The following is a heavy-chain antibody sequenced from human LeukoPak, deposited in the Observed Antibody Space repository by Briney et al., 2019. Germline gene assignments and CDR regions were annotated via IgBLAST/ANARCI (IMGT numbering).Heavy chain of an antibody. D-gene: IGHD1-26*01. J-gene: IGHJ5*01. CDR3: AKDITILKLWFDS. CDR1: GFTFSSNA. Sequence: PGGSLRLSCAASGFTFSSNATSWVRQAPGKGLEWLSAISGSGGSTYYADSVEGRFTISRDTSKNNLYLQMNSLRAEDTAVYYCAKDITILKLWFDSWGQGTLVTVSS. CDR2: ISGSGGST. V-gene: IGHV3-23*01.